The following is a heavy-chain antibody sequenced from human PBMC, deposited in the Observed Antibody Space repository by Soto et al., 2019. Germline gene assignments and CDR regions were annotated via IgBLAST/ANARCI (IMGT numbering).Heavy chain of an antibody. D-gene: IGHD1-26*01. CDR2: ISGSGFKK. CDR3: AKNQGVELVPLATVDWFDP. V-gene: IGHV3-23*01. J-gene: IGHJ5*02. Sequence: LRLSCAASGFIFENFGMSWVRQAPGKGLEWISSISGSGFKKYYADSVKGRFTISRDNSKSAVYLELNNLSAEDTAVYHCAKNQGVELVPLATVDWFDPWGQGSVVTVSS. CDR1: GFIFENFG.